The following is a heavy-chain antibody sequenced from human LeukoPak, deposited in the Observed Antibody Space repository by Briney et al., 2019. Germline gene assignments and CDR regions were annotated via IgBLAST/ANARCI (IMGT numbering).Heavy chain of an antibody. CDR2: INHSGST. Sequence: SETLSLTCAVYGGSFSGYYWSWIRQPPGKGLEWIGEINHSGSTNYNPSLKSRVTISVDTSKNQFSLKLSPVTAADTAVYYCARGLRGYCSSTSCYTSAYYGIDVWGQGTTVTVSS. V-gene: IGHV4-34*01. CDR3: ARGLRGYCSSTSCYTSAYYGIDV. D-gene: IGHD2-2*02. CDR1: GGSFSGYY. J-gene: IGHJ6*02.